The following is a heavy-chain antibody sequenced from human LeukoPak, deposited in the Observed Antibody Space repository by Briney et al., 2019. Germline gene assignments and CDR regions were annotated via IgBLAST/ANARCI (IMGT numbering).Heavy chain of an antibody. CDR3: ARDGIDSSSGISYYYYMAV. V-gene: IGHV3-73*01. CDR2: IRSKAHSYAT. CDR1: GFTFSGSA. D-gene: IGHD3-22*01. Sequence: PGGSLRLSCAASGFTFSGSAMHWVRQASGKGLEWVGRIRSKAHSYATAYAASVKGRFTISRDNSKNTLYLQMNSLRAEDTAVYYCARDGIDSSSGISYYYYMAVWGKGTTVTISS. J-gene: IGHJ6*03.